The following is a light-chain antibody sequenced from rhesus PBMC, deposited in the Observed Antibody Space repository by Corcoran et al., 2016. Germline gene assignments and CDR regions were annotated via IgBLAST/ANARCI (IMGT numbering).Light chain of an antibody. CDR1: ENVNNY. Sequence: DIQMTQSPSSLSASVGDRVTITCRTSENVNNYLNWYQQKTGKAPKLLIYKASTLQSGVPSRFSGSGSWTDYTFTISSLQSEDVATYYCQHNFGTPLTFGGGTKVEIK. J-gene: IGKJ4*01. V-gene: IGKV1-74*01. CDR2: KAS. CDR3: QHNFGTPLT.